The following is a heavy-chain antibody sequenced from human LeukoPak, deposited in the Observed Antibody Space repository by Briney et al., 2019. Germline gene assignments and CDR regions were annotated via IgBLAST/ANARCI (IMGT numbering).Heavy chain of an antibody. CDR3: ARQDYDFWSGYPYNWFDP. CDR2: INHSGST. Sequence: SETLSLTCAVYGGSFSGYYWSWIRQPPGKGLEWIGEINHSGSTNYNPSLKSRVTISVDTSKNQFSLKLSSVTAADTAVYYCARQDYDFWSGYPYNWFDPWGQGTLVTVSS. V-gene: IGHV4-34*01. J-gene: IGHJ5*02. D-gene: IGHD3-3*01. CDR1: GGSFSGYY.